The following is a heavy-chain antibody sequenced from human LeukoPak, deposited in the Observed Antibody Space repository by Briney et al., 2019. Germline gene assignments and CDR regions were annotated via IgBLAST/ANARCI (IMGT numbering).Heavy chain of an antibody. V-gene: IGHV3-23*01. D-gene: IGHD3-3*01. Sequence: GRSLRLSCAASGFTFSSYGMHWVRQTPGKGLEWVSAISASSGSTFHADSVKGRFTVSRDNSKNTLYLELNSLRVEDTAVYYCAKDLEGEDFWSGHPFDYWGQGTPVTVSS. CDR2: ISASSGST. J-gene: IGHJ4*02. CDR1: GFTFSSYG. CDR3: AKDLEGEDFWSGHPFDY.